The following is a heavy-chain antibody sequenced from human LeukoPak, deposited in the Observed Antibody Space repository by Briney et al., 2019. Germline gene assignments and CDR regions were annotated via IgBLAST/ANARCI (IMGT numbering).Heavy chain of an antibody. CDR3: AREDYATNWFDP. Sequence: SETLSLTCTVPGGSISSYYWSWIRQPPGKGLEWIGYIYYSGSTNYNPSLKSRVTISVDTSKNQFSLKLSSVTAADTAVYYCAREDYATNWFDPWGQGTLVTVSS. CDR1: GGSISSYY. D-gene: IGHD3-16*01. V-gene: IGHV4-59*01. J-gene: IGHJ5*02. CDR2: IYYSGST.